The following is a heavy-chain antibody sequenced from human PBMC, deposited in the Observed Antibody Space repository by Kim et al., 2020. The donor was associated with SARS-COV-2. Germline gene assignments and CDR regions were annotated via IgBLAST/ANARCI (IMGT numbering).Heavy chain of an antibody. D-gene: IGHD5-12*01. Sequence: GRFAISRESSKNTLYLQMNSLRAEDTAVYYCAKGVATIPRLYYYYYGMDVWGQGTTVTVSS. V-gene: IGHV3-23*01. CDR3: AKGVATIPRLYYYYYGMDV. J-gene: IGHJ6*02.